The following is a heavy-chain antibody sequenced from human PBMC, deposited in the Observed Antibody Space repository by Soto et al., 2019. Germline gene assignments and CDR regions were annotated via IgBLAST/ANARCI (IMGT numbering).Heavy chain of an antibody. J-gene: IGHJ3*02. D-gene: IGHD3-10*01. V-gene: IGHV3-48*01. Sequence: GGSLRLSCAASGFTFSNYGMNWVRQAPGKGLEWVSYISSSSSTIYYADSVKGRFTISRDNAKNSLYLQMNSLRAEDTAVYYCAREPPDTYYYGSGSYNAFDIWGQGTMVTVSS. CDR2: ISSSSSTI. CDR3: AREPPDTYYYGSGSYNAFDI. CDR1: GFTFSNYG.